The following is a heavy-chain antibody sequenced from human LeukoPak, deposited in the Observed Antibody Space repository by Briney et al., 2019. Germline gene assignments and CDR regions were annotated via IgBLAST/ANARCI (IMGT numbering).Heavy chain of an antibody. D-gene: IGHD6-25*01. CDR3: AREGSVADAFDI. CDR1: GGSISSYY. J-gene: IGHJ3*02. CDR2: IYYSGST. V-gene: IGHV4-59*01. Sequence: PSETLSPTCTVSGGSISSYYWSWIRQPPGKGLEWIGYIYYSGSTNYNPSLKSRVTILVDTSKNQFSLKLSSVTAADTAVYYCAREGSVADAFDIWGQGTMVTVSS.